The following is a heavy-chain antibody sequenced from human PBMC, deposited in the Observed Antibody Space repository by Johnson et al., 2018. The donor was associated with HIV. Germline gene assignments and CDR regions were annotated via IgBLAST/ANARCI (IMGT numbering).Heavy chain of an antibody. CDR2: VNQDGSAK. V-gene: IGHV3-7*05. Sequence: VQLVESGGGLIQTGGSLRLSCVASGFTVSSNYMNWVRQAPGKGLEYVANVNQDGSAKFYVDSVKGRFTISRDNAKNSLYLQMNSLRDEDTAVYYCVTADRGSAWGQGTTVTVSS. J-gene: IGHJ3*01. CDR3: VTADRGSA. CDR1: GFTVSSNY. D-gene: IGHD1-26*01.